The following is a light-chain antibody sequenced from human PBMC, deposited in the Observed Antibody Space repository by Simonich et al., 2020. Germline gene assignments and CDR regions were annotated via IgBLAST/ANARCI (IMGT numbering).Light chain of an antibody. CDR3: QQYYSTPYT. CDR2: WAS. CDR1: QSVLYSSNNKNY. Sequence: DIVMTQSPDSLAVSLGERATINCKSSQSVLYSSNNKNYLAWSQQKPGQPPKLLIYWASTRESGVPDRFSGSWSGTDFTLTISSLQAEDVAVYYCQQYYSTPYTFGQGTKLEIK. V-gene: IGKV4-1*01. J-gene: IGKJ2*01.